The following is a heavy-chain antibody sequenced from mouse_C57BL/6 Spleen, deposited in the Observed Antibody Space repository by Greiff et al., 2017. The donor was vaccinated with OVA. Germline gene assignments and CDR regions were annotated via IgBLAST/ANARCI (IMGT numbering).Heavy chain of an antibody. CDR1: GYTFTSYW. J-gene: IGHJ2*01. D-gene: IGHD3-2*02. CDR3: ARGGTAQATGYFDY. Sequence: QVQLKQPGAELVKPGASVKMSCKASGYTFTSYWITWVKQRPEQGLEWIGDIYPGSGSTNYNEKFKSKATLTVDTSSSTAYMQLSSLTSEDSAVYYCARGGTAQATGYFDYWGQGTTLTVSS. CDR2: IYPGSGST. V-gene: IGHV1-55*01.